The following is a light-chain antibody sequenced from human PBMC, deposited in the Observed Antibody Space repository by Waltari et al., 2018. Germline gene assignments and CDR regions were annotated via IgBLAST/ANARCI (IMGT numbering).Light chain of an antibody. J-gene: IGLJ7*01. V-gene: IGLV2-11*01. Sequence: QSALTQPRSVSGSPGQSVTISCSGTSSDVGSYNFVSWYQQHPSNAPKLLICDVVKRPSGVPDRFSGSKSGNTASLTSSGLQTEDESDYYCCSYAGSYTFVFGGGTQLTV. CDR1: SSDVGSYNF. CDR3: CSYAGSYTFV. CDR2: DVV.